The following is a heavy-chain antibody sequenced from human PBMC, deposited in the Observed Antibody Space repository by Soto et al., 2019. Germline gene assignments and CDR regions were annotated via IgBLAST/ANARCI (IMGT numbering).Heavy chain of an antibody. J-gene: IGHJ4*02. D-gene: IGHD4-17*01. CDR2: ISAYSGKT. CDR1: VYTFTGYG. V-gene: IGHV1-18*01. CDR3: ARGGFYGPPHFEY. Sequence: ASVKVSCKASVYTFTGYGIGWARQAPGQGLEWLGWISAYSGKTIYAQKLQGRVTLTTDTSTNTAYMELRSLRSDDTAVYYCARGGFYGPPHFEYWGQGTLVTVSS.